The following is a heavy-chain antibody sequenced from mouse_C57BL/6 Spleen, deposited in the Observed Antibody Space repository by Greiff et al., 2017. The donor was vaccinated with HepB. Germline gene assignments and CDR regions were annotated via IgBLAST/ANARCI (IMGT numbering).Heavy chain of an antibody. CDR2: IWSGGST. J-gene: IGHJ1*03. Sequence: QVQLQQSGPGLVQPSQSLSITCTVSGFSLTSYGVHWVRQPPGKGLEWLGVIWSGGSTDYNAAFISRLSISKDNSKSQVFFKMNSLQADDTAIYYCAKNDDWYFDVWGTGTTVTVSS. D-gene: IGHD2-3*01. CDR3: AKNDDWYFDV. V-gene: IGHV2-4*01. CDR1: GFSLTSYG.